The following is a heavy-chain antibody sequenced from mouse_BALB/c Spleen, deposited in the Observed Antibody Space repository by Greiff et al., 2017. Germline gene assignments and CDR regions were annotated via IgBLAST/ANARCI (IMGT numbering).Heavy chain of an antibody. CDR1: GFTFSSFG. CDR2: ISSGSSTI. CDR3: ARSSAMDY. J-gene: IGHJ4*01. V-gene: IGHV5-17*02. Sequence: EVNVVESGGGLVQPGGSRKLSCAASGFTFSSFGMHWVRQAPEKGLEWVAYISSGSSTIYYADTVKGRFTISRDNPKNTLFLQMTSLRSEDTAMYYCARSSAMDYWGQGTSVTVSS.